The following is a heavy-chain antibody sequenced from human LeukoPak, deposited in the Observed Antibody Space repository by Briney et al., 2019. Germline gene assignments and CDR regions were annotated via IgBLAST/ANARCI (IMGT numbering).Heavy chain of an antibody. V-gene: IGHV3-7*01. D-gene: IGHD3-10*01. Sequence: PGGSLRLSCAASGFTFSSYWMSWVRQAPGKGLEWVANIKQDGSEKYYVDSVKGRFTISRDNAKNSLYLQMNSLTAEDTAVYYCTRDPGTLVRGVVTKVHYYYMDVWGKGTTVTVSS. CDR1: GFTFSSYW. CDR2: IKQDGSEK. J-gene: IGHJ6*03. CDR3: TRDPGTLVRGVVTKVHYYYMDV.